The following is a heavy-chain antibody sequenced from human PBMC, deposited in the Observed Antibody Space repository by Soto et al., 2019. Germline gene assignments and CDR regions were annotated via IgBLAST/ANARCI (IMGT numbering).Heavy chain of an antibody. V-gene: IGHV3-23*01. CDR3: AKVHGDYVFSYYYMDV. Sequence: GGSLRLSCAASGFTFSSDAMSWVRQAPGKGLEWVSAISGSGGSTYYADSVKGRFTISRDNSKNTLYLQMNSLRAEDTAVYYCAKVHGDYVFSYYYMDVWGKGPTVTVS. D-gene: IGHD4-17*01. CDR1: GFTFSSDA. J-gene: IGHJ6*03. CDR2: ISGSGGST.